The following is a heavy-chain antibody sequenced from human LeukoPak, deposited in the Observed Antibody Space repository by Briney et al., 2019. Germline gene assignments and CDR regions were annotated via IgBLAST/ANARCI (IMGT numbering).Heavy chain of an antibody. J-gene: IGHJ4*02. CDR3: ARTPRGISYCSGGSCYFDY. Sequence: ASVKVSCKASGYTFTSYGISWVRQAPGQGLEWMGWISAYNGNTSYAQKLQGRVTMTTDTSTSTAYMELRSLRSDDTAVYYCARTPRGISYCSGGSCYFDYWGQGTLVTVSS. CDR1: GYTFTSYG. D-gene: IGHD2-15*01. V-gene: IGHV1-18*01. CDR2: ISAYNGNT.